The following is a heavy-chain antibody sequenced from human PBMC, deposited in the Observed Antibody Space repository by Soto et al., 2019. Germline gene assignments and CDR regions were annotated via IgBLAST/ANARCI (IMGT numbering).Heavy chain of an antibody. CDR3: ARQIVGQTAIAFDC. V-gene: IGHV4-31*03. J-gene: IGHJ4*02. CDR1: GGSISSGNYY. D-gene: IGHD2-15*01. CDR2: IYYSGIT. Sequence: PSETLSLTCTVSGGSISSGNYYWSWIRQHPGKGLEWIGYIYYSGITYYNPSLKSRVTISVDTSQNQFSLKLTSVTAADTAVYYCARQIVGQTAIAFDCWGQGALVTVSS.